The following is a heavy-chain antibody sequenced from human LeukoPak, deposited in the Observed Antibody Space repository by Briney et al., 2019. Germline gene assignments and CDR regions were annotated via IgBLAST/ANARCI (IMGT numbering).Heavy chain of an antibody. D-gene: IGHD7-27*01. Sequence: XMTWIRRAXGXXLEWLSYISSSGSSTNYAASVKGRFTVSRDNAKNSLFLQMNSLRAEDTAVYYCAALLGGPHPGYWGQGTLVTVSS. CDR3: AALLGGPHPGY. CDR2: ISSSGSST. V-gene: IGHV3-11*06. CDR1: X. J-gene: IGHJ4*02.